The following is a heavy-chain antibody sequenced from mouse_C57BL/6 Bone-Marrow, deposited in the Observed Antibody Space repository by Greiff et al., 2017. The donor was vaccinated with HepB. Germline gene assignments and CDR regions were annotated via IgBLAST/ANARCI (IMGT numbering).Heavy chain of an antibody. CDR3: ARHDPYAMDY. J-gene: IGHJ4*01. V-gene: IGHV5-6*01. CDR2: ISSGGSYT. Sequence: EVKLVESGGDLVKPGGSLKLSCAASGFTFSSYGMSWVRQTPDKRLEWVATISSGGSYTYYPDSVKGRFTIFRDNAKNTLYLQMSSLKSEDTAMYYCARHDPYAMDYWGQGTSVTVSS. CDR1: GFTFSSYG.